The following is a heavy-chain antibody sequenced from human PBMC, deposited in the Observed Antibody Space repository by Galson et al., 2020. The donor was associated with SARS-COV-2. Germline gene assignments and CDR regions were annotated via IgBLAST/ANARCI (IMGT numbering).Heavy chain of an antibody. D-gene: IGHD6-6*01. CDR3: ARLVTARRNYYYALDV. J-gene: IGHJ6*02. Sequence: TGGSLRLSCAASRFTFSDYYMSWIRQAPGKGLEWVSYISSSGSTIHYADSVKGRFTISRDNAKNSLYLQMNSLRGEDTAVYYCARLVTARRNYYYALDVWGQGTTVTVSS. CDR2: ISSSGSTI. V-gene: IGHV3-11*01. CDR1: RFTFSDYY.